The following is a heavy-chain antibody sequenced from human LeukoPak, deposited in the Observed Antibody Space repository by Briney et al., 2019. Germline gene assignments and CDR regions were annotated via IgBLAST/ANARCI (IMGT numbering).Heavy chain of an antibody. CDR3: ARGQSVTTIYYYYYYGMDV. Sequence: ASVKVSCKASGFTFIGSDITWVRQAPGQGLEWMGWIRTYDGARSSARKFQGRVTMTTNTSTSTAYMELRSLRSDDTAVYYCARGQSVTTIYYYYYYGMDVWGQGTTVTVSS. D-gene: IGHD4-17*01. V-gene: IGHV1-18*01. CDR1: GFTFIGSD. J-gene: IGHJ6*02. CDR2: IRTYDGAR.